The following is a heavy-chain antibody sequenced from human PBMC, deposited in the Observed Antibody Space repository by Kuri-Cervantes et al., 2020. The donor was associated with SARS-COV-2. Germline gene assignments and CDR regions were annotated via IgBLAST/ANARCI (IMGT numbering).Heavy chain of an antibody. CDR2: INHSGST. J-gene: IGHJ4*02. Sequence: AETLSLTCAVSGYSISSGDYWSWIRQPPGKGLEWIGEINHSGSTNYNPSLKSRVTISVDTSKNQLSLKLGSVTAADTAVYYCARGRIRPFDYWGQGTLVTVSS. CDR1: GYSISSGDY. CDR3: ARGRIRPFDY. V-gene: IGHV4-34*01.